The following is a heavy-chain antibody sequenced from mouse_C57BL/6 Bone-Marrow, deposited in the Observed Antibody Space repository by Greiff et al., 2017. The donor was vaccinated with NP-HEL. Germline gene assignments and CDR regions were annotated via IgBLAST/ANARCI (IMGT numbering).Heavy chain of an antibody. Sequence: VKLQESGAELARPGASVKLSCKASGYTFTSYGISWVKQRTGQGLEWIGEIYPRSGNTYYNEKFKGKATLTADKSSSTAYMELRILTSEDSAVYFCATASYYFDYWGQGTTLTVTS. J-gene: IGHJ2*01. CDR2: IYPRSGNT. V-gene: IGHV1-81*01. CDR1: GYTFTSYG. CDR3: ATASYYFDY. D-gene: IGHD1-2*01.